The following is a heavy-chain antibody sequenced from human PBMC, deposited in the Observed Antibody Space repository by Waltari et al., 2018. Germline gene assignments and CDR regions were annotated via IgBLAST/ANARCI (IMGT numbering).Heavy chain of an antibody. J-gene: IGHJ4*02. D-gene: IGHD2-21*02. CDR2: IYHTGPT. Sequence: QVQLKESGPGLLRPSGTLSLTCGVSGASLSSDLWWAWVRQSPGKGLEWIGEIYHTGPTNYNPSLKSRLTMLVDKSANQFSLQLTSVTAADTGVYYCARVVFTADYYFDYWGQGTPVTVSS. CDR1: GASLSSDLW. V-gene: IGHV4-4*02. CDR3: ARVVFTADYYFDY.